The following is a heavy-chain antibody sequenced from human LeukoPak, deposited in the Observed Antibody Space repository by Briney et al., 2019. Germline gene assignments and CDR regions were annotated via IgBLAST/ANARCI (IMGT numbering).Heavy chain of an antibody. J-gene: IGHJ4*02. CDR1: GFTFSSYA. V-gene: IGHV3-23*01. CDR3: AKDGGGVDFWSGYYTLYYFDY. D-gene: IGHD3-3*01. Sequence: GGSLRLSCAASGFTFSSYAMSRVRQAPGKGLEWVSAISGSGGSTYYADSVKGRFTISRDNSKNTLYLQMNSLRAEDTAVYYCAKDGGGVDFWSGYYTLYYFDYWGQGTLVTVSS. CDR2: ISGSGGST.